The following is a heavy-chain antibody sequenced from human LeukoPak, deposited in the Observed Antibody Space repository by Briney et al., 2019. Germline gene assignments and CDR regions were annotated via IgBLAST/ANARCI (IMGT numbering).Heavy chain of an antibody. CDR2: IYYSGST. V-gene: IGHV4-59*01. Sequence: EPSETLSLTCTVSGGSISSYYWSWIRQPPGKGLEWIGYIYYSGSTNYNPSLKSRVTISVDTSKNQFSLKLSSVTAADTAVYYCARVLRYTMVRGVIDYWGQGTLVTVSS. J-gene: IGHJ4*02. CDR3: ARVLRYTMVRGVIDY. D-gene: IGHD3-10*01. CDR1: GGSISSYY.